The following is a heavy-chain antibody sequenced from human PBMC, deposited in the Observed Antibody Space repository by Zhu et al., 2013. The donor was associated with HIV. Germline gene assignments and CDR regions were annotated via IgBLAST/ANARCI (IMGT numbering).Heavy chain of an antibody. CDR1: GGTFSSYA. CDR3: ARDLLAAAGPYYYYYGMDV. V-gene: IGHV1-69*01. CDR2: IIPIFGTA. Sequence: QVQLVQSGAEVKKPGSSVKVSCKASGGTFSSYAISWVRQAPGQGLEWMGGIIPIFGTANYAQKFQGRVTITADESTSTAYMELSSLRSEDTAVYYCARDLLAAAGPYYYYYGMDVWGQGTTVTVS. D-gene: IGHD6-13*01. J-gene: IGHJ6*02.